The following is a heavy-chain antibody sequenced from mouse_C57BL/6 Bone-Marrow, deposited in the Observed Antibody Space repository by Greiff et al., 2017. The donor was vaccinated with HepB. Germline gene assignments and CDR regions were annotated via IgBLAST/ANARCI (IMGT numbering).Heavy chain of an antibody. J-gene: IGHJ2*01. V-gene: IGHV14-4*01. CDR3: ASGTTVVADYFDY. Sequence: VQLQQSGAELVRPGASVKLSCTASGFNIKDDYMHWVKQRPEQGLEWIGWIDPENGDTEYASKFQGKATITADTSSNTAYLQLSSLTSEDTAVDYCASGTTVVADYFDYGGQGTTLTVSS. CDR1: GFNIKDDY. CDR2: IDPENGDT. D-gene: IGHD1-1*01.